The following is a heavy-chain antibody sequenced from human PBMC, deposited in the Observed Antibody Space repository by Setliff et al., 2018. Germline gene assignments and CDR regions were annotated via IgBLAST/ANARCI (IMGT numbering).Heavy chain of an antibody. D-gene: IGHD6-6*01. CDR3: ARGQATSSRSSLVY. V-gene: IGHV4-59*02. Sequence: PSETLSLTCTVSGDSVNNFYWTWIRQPPGKGLEWIGYIYHSGGANYSPSLKSRVTISVDTSKKHFSLNLTSVTAADTAVYYCARGQATSSRSSLVYWGQGMLVTVLL. J-gene: IGHJ4*02. CDR1: GDSVNNFY. CDR2: IYHSGGA.